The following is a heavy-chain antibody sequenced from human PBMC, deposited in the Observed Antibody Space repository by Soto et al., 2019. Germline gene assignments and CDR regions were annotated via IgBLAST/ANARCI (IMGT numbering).Heavy chain of an antibody. CDR1: GFTFSRYW. Sequence: GGSLRLSCAASGFTFSRYWMSWVRQAPGKGLEWVASIKQGGSEKYYVDSVKGRFTISRDNAKNSLYLQMNSLRAEDTAVYYCARDGIDSGGWYGAYYYYGMDVWGQGTTVTVSS. D-gene: IGHD6-19*01. V-gene: IGHV3-7*01. CDR2: IKQGGSEK. CDR3: ARDGIDSGGWYGAYYYYGMDV. J-gene: IGHJ6*02.